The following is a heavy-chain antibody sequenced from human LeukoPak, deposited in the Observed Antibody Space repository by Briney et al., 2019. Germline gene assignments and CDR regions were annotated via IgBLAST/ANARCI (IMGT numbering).Heavy chain of an antibody. J-gene: IGHJ4*02. V-gene: IGHV3-23*01. Sequence: GGSLRLSCAASGFTFSSYAMSWVRQAPGKGLEWVSGISSSGAGTYYADSVKGRFTISRDNSKNTLYLQMNSLRAEDTAVYYCAKDYDFWSGYYIPLDYWGQGTLVTVSS. CDR3: AKDYDFWSGYYIPLDY. CDR1: GFTFSSYA. D-gene: IGHD3-3*01. CDR2: ISSSGAGT.